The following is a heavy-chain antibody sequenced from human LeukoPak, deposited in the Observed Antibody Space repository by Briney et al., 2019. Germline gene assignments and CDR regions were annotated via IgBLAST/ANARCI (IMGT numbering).Heavy chain of an antibody. V-gene: IGHV4-59*01. CDR3: ARAQLLWFGGPYDY. D-gene: IGHD3-10*01. J-gene: IGHJ4*02. CDR2: IYYSGST. Sequence: PSETLSLTCTVSGGSISSYYWSWIRQPPGKGLEWIGYIYYSGSTNYNPSPKSRVTISVDTSKNQFSLKLSSVTAADTAVYYCARAQLLWFGGPYDYWGQGTLVTVSS. CDR1: GGSISSYY.